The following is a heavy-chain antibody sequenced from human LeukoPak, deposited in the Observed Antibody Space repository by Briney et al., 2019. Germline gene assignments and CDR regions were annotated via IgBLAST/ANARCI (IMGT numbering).Heavy chain of an antibody. Sequence: GASVKVSCKASGYTFTSYDINWVRQATGQGLEWMGWMNPNSGNTGYAQKFQGRVTMTRNTSISTAYMELSSLRSEDTAVYYCARPLLWFGDRGRIDDAFDIWGQGTMVTVSS. CDR3: ARPLLWFGDRGRIDDAFDI. J-gene: IGHJ3*02. D-gene: IGHD3-10*01. V-gene: IGHV1-8*01. CDR2: MNPNSGNT. CDR1: GYTFTSYD.